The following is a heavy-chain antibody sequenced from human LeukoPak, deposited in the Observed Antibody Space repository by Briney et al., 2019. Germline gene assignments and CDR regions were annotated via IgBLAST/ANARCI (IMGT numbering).Heavy chain of an antibody. CDR1: GFTFSSYE. D-gene: IGHD3-10*01. Sequence: PGGSLRLSCAASGFTFSSYEMNWVRQAPGKGLDWVSYISSSGSTIYYADSVKGRFTISRDNAKNSLYLQMNSLRAEDTAVYYCARRVWFGELLTWGQGTLVTVSS. CDR3: ARRVWFGELLT. V-gene: IGHV3-48*03. CDR2: ISSSGSTI. J-gene: IGHJ4*02.